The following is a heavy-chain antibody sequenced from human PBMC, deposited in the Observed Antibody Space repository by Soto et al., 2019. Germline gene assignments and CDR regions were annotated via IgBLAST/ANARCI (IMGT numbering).Heavy chain of an antibody. D-gene: IGHD5-18*01. V-gene: IGHV1-69*01. CDR1: GGNFSSNG. J-gene: IGHJ5*02. Sequence: QVQLVQSGAEVKKPGSSVKVSSKAPGGNFSSNGIRWVRQAPGQGLELMGGIIPTFGTTNYAHKFRGRVTITADESTGTAYMELSSLRSDDTAVYYCAGASDSTWYNWLDPWGQGTLVTVSS. CDR3: AGASDSTWYNWLDP. CDR2: IIPTFGTT.